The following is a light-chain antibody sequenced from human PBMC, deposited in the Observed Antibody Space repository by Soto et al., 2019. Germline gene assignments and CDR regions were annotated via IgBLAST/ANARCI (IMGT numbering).Light chain of an antibody. Sequence: EIVLTQSPGTLSLSPGERATLSCKTSQTSGSNFLAWYQHKPGQAPRLLIYASSNRATGIPDRFSGSASGPEFTLTINILETEDFAVYYCQLYGISPQFGQGTRLEIK. CDR2: ASS. J-gene: IGKJ5*01. V-gene: IGKV3-20*01. CDR3: QLYGISPQ. CDR1: QTSGSNF.